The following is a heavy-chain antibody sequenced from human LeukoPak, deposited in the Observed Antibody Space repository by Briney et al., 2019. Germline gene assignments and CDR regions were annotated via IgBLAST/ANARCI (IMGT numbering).Heavy chain of an antibody. D-gene: IGHD3-10*01. V-gene: IGHV3-48*03. CDR2: ISSSGTTI. CDR3: AKGSGSYSRYYYYYMDV. J-gene: IGHJ6*03. CDR1: GFTFSSFE. Sequence: PGGSLRLSCAASGFTFSSFEMNWVRQAPGKGLGWVSHISSSGTTIYDADSVKGRFTISRDNAKNSLYLQMNSLRVEDTAVYYCAKGSGSYSRYYYYYMDVWGKGTTVTVSS.